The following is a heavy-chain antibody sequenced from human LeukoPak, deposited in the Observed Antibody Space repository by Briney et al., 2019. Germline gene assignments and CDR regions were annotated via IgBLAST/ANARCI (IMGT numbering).Heavy chain of an antibody. Sequence: SETLSLTCTVSGGSISSYYWSWVRQPPGKGLEWIGYIYYTGSTNYNPSLKSRVTISLDTSKNQFSLSLSSVTAADTAVYYCARDEVAFSWGQGTLVIVSS. V-gene: IGHV4-59*12. D-gene: IGHD5-12*01. J-gene: IGHJ5*02. CDR3: ARDEVAFS. CDR1: GGSISSYY. CDR2: IYYTGST.